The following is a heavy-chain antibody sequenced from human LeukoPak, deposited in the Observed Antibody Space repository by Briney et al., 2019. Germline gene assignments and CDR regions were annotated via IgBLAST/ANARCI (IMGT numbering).Heavy chain of an antibody. Sequence: GGSLRLSCAASGFTFSSYAMSWVRQAPGKGLEWVSAIVGSGASTYYADSVKGRFTISRDNSKNTLHLQMNSLRAEDTAIYHCANKRRVGAFDIWGQGTMVTVSS. CDR3: ANKRRVGAFDI. CDR1: GFTFSSYA. V-gene: IGHV3-23*01. J-gene: IGHJ3*02. CDR2: IVGSGAST. D-gene: IGHD6-25*01.